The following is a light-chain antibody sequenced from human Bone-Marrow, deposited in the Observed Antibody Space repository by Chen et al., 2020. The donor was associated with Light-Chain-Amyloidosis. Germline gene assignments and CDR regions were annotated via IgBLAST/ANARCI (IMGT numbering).Light chain of an antibody. J-gene: IGLJ2*01. Sequence: SYELTQPPSVSVSTGQTARIRRSGDDLPTKYAYWYQQKPGQAPVLVIHRDTERPSGISERFSGSSSGTTATLTISGVQAEDEADYHCQSADSSGTYEVIFGGGTKLTVL. CDR3: QSADSSGTYEVI. CDR2: RDT. V-gene: IGLV3-25*03. CDR1: DLPTKY.